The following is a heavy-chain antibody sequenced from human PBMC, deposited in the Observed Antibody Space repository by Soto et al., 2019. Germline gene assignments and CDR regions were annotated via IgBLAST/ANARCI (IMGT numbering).Heavy chain of an antibody. V-gene: IGHV4-4*02. CDR2: IYHSGST. CDR1: GGSVSSSNW. CDR3: ASVGSDYDNSGYYLP. Sequence: SETLSLTCIVSGGSVSSSNWWSWVRQPSGKGLEWIGEIYHSGSTTYNPSLKSRATISVDKSENQFSLRLKSVTAADTAVYYCASVGSDYDNSGYYLPWGPGTLVTVSS. D-gene: IGHD3-22*01. J-gene: IGHJ5*02.